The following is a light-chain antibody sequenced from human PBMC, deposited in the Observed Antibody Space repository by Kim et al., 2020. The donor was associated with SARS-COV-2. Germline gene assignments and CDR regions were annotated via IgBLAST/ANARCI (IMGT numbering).Light chain of an antibody. CDR1: SSDVGGYNY. J-gene: IGLJ3*02. Sequence: QAITISCTGTSSDVGGYNYVSWYQQHPGKAPKLMIYDVSNRPSGVSNRFSGSKSGNTASLTISGLQAEDEADYYCSSYTSSSTLVFGGGTKVTVL. CDR3: SSYTSSSTLV. CDR2: DVS. V-gene: IGLV2-14*03.